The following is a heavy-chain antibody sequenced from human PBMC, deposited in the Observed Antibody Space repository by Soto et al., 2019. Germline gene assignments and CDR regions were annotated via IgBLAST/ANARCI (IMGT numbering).Heavy chain of an antibody. CDR3: TRDLQLFGRGSGSYSRAYDAFDI. CDR2: IRSKAYGGTT. J-gene: IGHJ3*02. CDR1: GFTFGDYA. Sequence: GGSLRLSCTASGFTFGDYAMSWFRQAPGKGLEWVGFIRSKAYGGTTEYAASVKGRFTISRDDSKSIAYLQMNSLKTEDTAGYYCTRDLQLFGRGSGSYSRAYDAFDIWGQGTMVTVSS. V-gene: IGHV3-49*03. D-gene: IGHD3-10*01.